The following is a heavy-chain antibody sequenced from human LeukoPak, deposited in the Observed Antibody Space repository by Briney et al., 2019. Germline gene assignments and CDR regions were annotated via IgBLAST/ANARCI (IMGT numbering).Heavy chain of an antibody. CDR3: ARELEAFDI. CDR1: EFTFRSYA. V-gene: IGHV3-23*01. Sequence: GGSLRLSCAASEFTFRSYAMSWVRQAPGKGLEWVSAISDSGGDTYHADSVKGRFTISRDSAKNSLYLHMNSLRAEDTAVYYCARELEAFDIWGQGTMVTVSS. CDR2: ISDSGGDT. J-gene: IGHJ3*02. D-gene: IGHD1-1*01.